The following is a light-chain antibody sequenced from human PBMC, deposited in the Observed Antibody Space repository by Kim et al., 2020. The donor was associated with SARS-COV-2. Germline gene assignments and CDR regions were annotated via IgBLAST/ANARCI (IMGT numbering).Light chain of an antibody. CDR2: GTS. Sequence: LSPRESATLSCRTSQSVGSDYLAWYQQNPGQAPRLLIYGTSSRATGIPDRFSGSGSGTDFTLTISRLEPEDFAVFYCQQYDTSPWTFGQGTKLEI. CDR3: QQYDTSPWT. V-gene: IGKV3-20*01. J-gene: IGKJ1*01. CDR1: QSVGSDY.